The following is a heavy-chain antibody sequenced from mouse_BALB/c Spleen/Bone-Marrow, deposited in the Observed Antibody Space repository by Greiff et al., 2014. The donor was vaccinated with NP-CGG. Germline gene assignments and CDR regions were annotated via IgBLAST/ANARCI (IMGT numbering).Heavy chain of an antibody. J-gene: IGHJ2*01. Sequence: QVHVKQSGSVLVRPGASVKLSCKASGYTFTSSWMHWAKQRPGQGLEWIGEIHPNSGNTNYNEKFKGKATLTVDTSSSTAYVDLSSLTSEDSAVYYCARSGFDYCGQGTTLTVSS. CDR1: GYTFTSSW. V-gene: IGHV1S130*01. CDR2: IHPNSGNT. D-gene: IGHD4-1*01. CDR3: ARSGFDY.